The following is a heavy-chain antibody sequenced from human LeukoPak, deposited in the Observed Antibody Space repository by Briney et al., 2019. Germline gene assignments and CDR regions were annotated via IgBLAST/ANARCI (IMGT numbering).Heavy chain of an antibody. CDR3: AREVAVAGTVYYYYYGMDV. CDR2: ISYTGST. D-gene: IGHD6-19*01. V-gene: IGHV4-61*01. CDR1: GGSVSSGNYY. Sequence: PSETLSLTCTVSGGSVSSGNYYWNWIRQPPGKGLEWIGYISYTGSTNYNPSLKSRVTVSVDTSKNQFSLKLSSVTAADTAVYYCAREVAVAGTVYYYYYGMDVWGQGTTVTVSS. J-gene: IGHJ6*02.